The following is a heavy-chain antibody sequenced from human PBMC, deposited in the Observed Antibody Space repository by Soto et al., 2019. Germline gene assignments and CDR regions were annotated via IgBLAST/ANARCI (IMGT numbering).Heavy chain of an antibody. CDR3: ARDSAYGSGASATHYLDF. CDR1: GFTFILYW. J-gene: IGHJ4*02. D-gene: IGHD3-10*01. CDR2: IKLDASEK. Sequence: GSLTLSCPVAGFTFILYWMSWVRQAPGKGLEWLGTIKLDASEKKYVDAVKGRFTMSRDNAKNSLYLQMDSLRAEDTAVYYCARDSAYGSGASATHYLDFWGQGTLVTVSS. V-gene: IGHV3-7*01.